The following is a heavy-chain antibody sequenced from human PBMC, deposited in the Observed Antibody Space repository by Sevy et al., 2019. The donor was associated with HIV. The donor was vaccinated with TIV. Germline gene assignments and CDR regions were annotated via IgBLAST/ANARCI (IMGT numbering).Heavy chain of an antibody. V-gene: IGHV3-23*01. J-gene: IGHJ6*03. CDR2: ISGSGTRT. Sequence: GGSLRLSCAVSGFSFDSYGMTWVRQAPGKGLEWVSAISGSGTRTYYADSVKGRFIISRDNSKNTLDLQMNSLRAEDTALYYCAKVGGGHYDPDEIAYYFYYYNMDVWGKGTTVTVSS. CDR1: GFSFDSYG. D-gene: IGHD3-22*01. CDR3: AKVGGGHYDPDEIAYYFYYYNMDV.